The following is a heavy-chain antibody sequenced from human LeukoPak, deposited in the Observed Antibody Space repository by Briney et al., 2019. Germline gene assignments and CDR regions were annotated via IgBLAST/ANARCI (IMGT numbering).Heavy chain of an antibody. CDR2: INPNSGGT. V-gene: IGHV1-2*04. D-gene: IGHD6-13*01. Sequence: GASVKVSCKASGYTFTGYYMHWVRQAPGQGLEWMGWINPNSGGTNYAQKFQGWVTMTRDTSISTAYMELSRLKSDDTAVYYCARILNSSWGGYYYGMDVWGQGTTVTVSS. CDR1: GYTFTGYY. CDR3: ARILNSSWGGYYYGMDV. J-gene: IGHJ6*02.